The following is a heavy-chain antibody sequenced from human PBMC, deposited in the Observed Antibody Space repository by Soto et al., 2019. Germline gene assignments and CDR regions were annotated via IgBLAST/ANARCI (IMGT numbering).Heavy chain of an antibody. CDR1: GYTFTSYG. Sequence: QVQLVQSGAEVKKPGASVKVSCKASGYTFTSYGISWVRQAPGQGLEWMGWISAYNGNTNYAQNLQGRVTMTRDRSTSAGYMELGSLRSDATAVYYCASAGSSGYYLDYWGQGTLVTVSS. D-gene: IGHD3-22*01. CDR3: ASAGSSGYYLDY. J-gene: IGHJ4*02. CDR2: ISAYNGNT. V-gene: IGHV1-18*01.